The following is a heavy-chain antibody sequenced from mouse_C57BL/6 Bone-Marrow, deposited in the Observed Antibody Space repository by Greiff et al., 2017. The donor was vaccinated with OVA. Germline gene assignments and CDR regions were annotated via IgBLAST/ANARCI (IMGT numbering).Heavy chain of an antibody. Sequence: EVQRVESGGGLVKPGGSLKLSCAASGFTLSDYGMHWVRQAPEKGLEWVAYISSGSSTIYYADTVKGRFTISRDNAKNTLFLQMTSLRSEDTAMYYCARRWLLPWFAYWGQGTLVTVSA. CDR1: GFTLSDYG. D-gene: IGHD2-3*01. V-gene: IGHV5-17*01. CDR3: ARRWLLPWFAY. CDR2: ISSGSSTI. J-gene: IGHJ3*01.